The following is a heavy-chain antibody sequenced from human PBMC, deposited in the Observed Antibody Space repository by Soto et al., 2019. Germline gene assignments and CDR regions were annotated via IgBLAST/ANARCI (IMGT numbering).Heavy chain of an antibody. CDR3: ASLGYCSSTSCSDFDY. CDR2: IYYSGST. Sequence: SETLSLTCTVSGGSISSSSYYWGWIRQPPGKGLEWIGSIYYSGSTNYNPSLKSRVTISVDTSKNQFSLKLSSVTAADTAVYYCASLGYCSSTSCSDFDYWGQGTLVTVSS. CDR1: GGSISSSSYY. J-gene: IGHJ4*02. V-gene: IGHV4-39*07. D-gene: IGHD2-2*01.